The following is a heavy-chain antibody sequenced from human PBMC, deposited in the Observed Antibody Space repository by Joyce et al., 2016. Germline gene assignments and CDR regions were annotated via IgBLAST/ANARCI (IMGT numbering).Heavy chain of an antibody. D-gene: IGHD3-22*01. CDR1: GYSFNNYW. V-gene: IGHV5-51*01. CDR2: IYPGDSDI. Sequence: EEQLVQSGGEVRKPGESLKISCKGSGYSFNNYWIGWVRQKPGKGPEWMGIIYPGDSDIKDSPSFRGHVTISADKSINTAYLQWSSLKASDTAVYYCARHYYDSSGFYFDLWGQGTLVTVSS. J-gene: IGHJ4*02. CDR3: ARHYYDSSGFYFDL.